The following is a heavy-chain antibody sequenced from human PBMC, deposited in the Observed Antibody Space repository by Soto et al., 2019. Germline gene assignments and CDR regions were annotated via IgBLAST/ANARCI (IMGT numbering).Heavy chain of an antibody. V-gene: IGHV3-11*01. D-gene: IGHD6-19*01. CDR3: AREVSGSYSTFDS. J-gene: IGHJ4*02. CDR1: GFTFSDYY. CDR2: ITSNGRAM. Sequence: QVQLVESGGGLVKPGGSLRLSCAASGFTFSDYYMSWIRQAPGKGLEWMSYITSNGRAMSYADSVKGRFTISRDNAANSLYLQMNSLRVEDTAFYYCAREVSGSYSTFDSWGQGILVTVSS.